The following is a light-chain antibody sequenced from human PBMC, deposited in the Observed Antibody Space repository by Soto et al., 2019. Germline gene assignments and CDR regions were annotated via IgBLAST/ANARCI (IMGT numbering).Light chain of an antibody. Sequence: QSVLTQPPSVSGAPGQRVTISCTGSSSNIGAGFDVHWYQQLPGTAPKLLIYANNNRPSGVPDRFSGSKSGTSASLAITGRQAEDEADYYCQSYDTSLSVWVFGGGTKLTVL. J-gene: IGLJ3*02. CDR3: QSYDTSLSVWV. CDR2: ANN. CDR1: SSNIGAGFD. V-gene: IGLV1-40*01.